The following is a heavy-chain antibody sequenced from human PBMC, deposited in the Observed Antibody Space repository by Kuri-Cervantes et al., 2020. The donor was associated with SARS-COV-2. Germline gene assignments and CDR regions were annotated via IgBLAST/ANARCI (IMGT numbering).Heavy chain of an antibody. Sequence: ASVKVSCKASGYTFTSYYMHWVRQAPGQGLEWMGIINPSGGSTSYAQKFQGRVTMTRDTSISTAYMELSSLTSEDTAIYYCYCAPKEGFDSWGQGTLVTVSS. CDR1: GYTFTSYY. CDR2: INPSGGST. CDR3: YCAPKEGFDS. V-gene: IGHV1-46*01. D-gene: IGHD2-21*01. J-gene: IGHJ4*02.